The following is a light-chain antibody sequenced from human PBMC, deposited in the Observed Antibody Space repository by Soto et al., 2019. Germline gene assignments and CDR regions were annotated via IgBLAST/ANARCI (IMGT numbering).Light chain of an antibody. Sequence: EIVMPQSPTTLPVSAGERFTLSCMASQSVSIDLAWYQQKPGQAPRLLIYGASSRATGIPDRFSGSGSGTDFTLTISRLEPEDFAVYYCQQYGSSRWTFVQGTKV. V-gene: IGKV3-20*01. CDR3: QQYGSSRWT. CDR2: GAS. J-gene: IGKJ1*01. CDR1: QSVSID.